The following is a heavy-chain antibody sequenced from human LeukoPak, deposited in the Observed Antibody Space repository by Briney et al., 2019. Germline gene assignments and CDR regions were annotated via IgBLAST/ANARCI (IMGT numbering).Heavy chain of an antibody. J-gene: IGHJ5*02. CDR2: LHNSGST. V-gene: IGHV4-4*07. CDR1: GGSIDTNH. Sequence: SETLSLTCTVSGGSIDTNHHWAWIRQSAGKGLEWIGRLHNSGSTNYNPSLKSRVTISVDTSKNQFSLKMTSATAADTAVYFCARDPLRSSFDPWGQGILVTVSS. D-gene: IGHD3-3*01. CDR3: ARDPLRSSFDP.